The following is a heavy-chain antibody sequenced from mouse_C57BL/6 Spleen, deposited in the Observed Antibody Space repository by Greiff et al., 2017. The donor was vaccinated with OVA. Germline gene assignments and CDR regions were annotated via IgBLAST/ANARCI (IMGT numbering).Heavy chain of an antibody. CDR2: IDPSDSYT. V-gene: IGHV1-50*01. Sequence: QVQLQQPGAELVKPGASVKLSCKASGYTFTSYWMQWVKQRPGQGLEWIGEIDPSDSYTNYNQKFKGKATLTVDTSSSTAYMQLSSLTSEDSAVYYCARYGRMDYFDYWGQGTTLTVSS. D-gene: IGHD1-1*01. CDR1: GYTFTSYW. CDR3: ARYGRMDYFDY. J-gene: IGHJ2*01.